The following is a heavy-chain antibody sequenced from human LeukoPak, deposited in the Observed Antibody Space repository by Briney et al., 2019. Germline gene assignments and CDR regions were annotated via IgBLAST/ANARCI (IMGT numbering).Heavy chain of an antibody. D-gene: IGHD2/OR15-2a*01. CDR2: INHSGST. CDR3: ARVAFSYNWFDP. Sequence: SETLSLTCTVSGGSISGYYWSWIRQPPGKGLEWIGEINHSGSTNYNPSLKSRVTISVDTSKNQFSLKLSSVTAADTAVYYCARVAFSYNWFDPWGQGTLVTVSS. J-gene: IGHJ5*02. CDR1: GGSISGYY. V-gene: IGHV4-34*01.